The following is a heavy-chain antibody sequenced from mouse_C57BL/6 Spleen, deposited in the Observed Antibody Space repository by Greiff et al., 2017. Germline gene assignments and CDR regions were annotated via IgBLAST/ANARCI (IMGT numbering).Heavy chain of an antibody. J-gene: IGHJ4*01. CDR1: GYAFSSSW. D-gene: IGHD2-3*01. CDR3: AREGLDGIYAMDY. CDR2: IYPGDGDT. V-gene: IGHV1-82*01. Sequence: VQLQQSGPELVKPGASVKISCKASGYAFSSSWMNWVKQRPGKGLEWIGRIYPGDGDTNYNGKFKGKATLTADKSSSTAYMQLSSLTSEDSAVYFCAREGLDGIYAMDYWGQGTSVTVSS.